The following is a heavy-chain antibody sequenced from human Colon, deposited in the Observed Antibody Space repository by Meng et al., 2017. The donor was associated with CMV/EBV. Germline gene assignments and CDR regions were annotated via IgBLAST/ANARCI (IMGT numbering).Heavy chain of an antibody. CDR3: ARVFFCSTTNCYTGLDYFDY. D-gene: IGHD2-2*02. CDR2: INSDGSST. CDR1: GFTFSSYW. J-gene: IGHJ4*02. Sequence: GGSLRLSCAASGFTFSSYWMHWVRQAPGKGLVWVSRINSDGSSTSYADSVKGRFTISRDNAKNTLYLQMNSLRAEDTAVYYCARVFFCSTTNCYTGLDYFDYWGQGTLVTVSS. V-gene: IGHV3-74*01.